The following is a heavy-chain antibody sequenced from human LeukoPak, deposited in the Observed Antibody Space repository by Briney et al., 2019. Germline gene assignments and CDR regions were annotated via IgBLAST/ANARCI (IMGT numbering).Heavy chain of an antibody. V-gene: IGHV3-23*01. CDR2: ISGSGGSK. J-gene: IGHJ6*02. CDR3: AKDPMSGRYFDWLSKDYGMDV. Sequence: GGSLRLSCAASGFTFSSYAMSWVRQAPGKGLEWVSAISGSGGSKYYADSVKGRFTISRANSKNTLYLQMNSLRAEDTAVYYCAKDPMSGRYFDWLSKDYGMDVWGQGTTVTVSS. CDR1: GFTFSSYA. D-gene: IGHD3-9*01.